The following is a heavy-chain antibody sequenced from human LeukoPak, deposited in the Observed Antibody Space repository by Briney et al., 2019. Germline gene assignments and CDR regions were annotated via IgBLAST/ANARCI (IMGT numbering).Heavy chain of an antibody. Sequence: GASVKLSCKASGYTFTGYYMHWVRQAPGQALEWMGWINPNSGGTNYAQKFRGRATMTRDTSISTAYMEPSRLRSDDTAVYYCPREYCSRTSCYSPVDYWGQGTLVTVSS. CDR1: GYTFTGYY. D-gene: IGHD2-2*01. CDR3: PREYCSRTSCYSPVDY. V-gene: IGHV1-2*02. CDR2: INPNSGGT. J-gene: IGHJ4*02.